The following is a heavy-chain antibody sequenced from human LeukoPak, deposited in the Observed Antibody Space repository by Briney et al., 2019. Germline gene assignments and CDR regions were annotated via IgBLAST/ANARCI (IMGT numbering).Heavy chain of an antibody. CDR1: GGSISSGGYY. CDR3: ARDQVTMVRGVIITPRYYYGMDV. D-gene: IGHD3-10*01. V-gene: IGHV4-31*03. J-gene: IGHJ6*02. CDR2: IYYSGST. Sequence: SETLSLTCTVSGGSISSGGYYWSWIRQHPGKGLEWIGYIYYSGSTYYNPSLKSRVTISVDTSKNQFSLKLSSVTAADTAVYYCARDQVTMVRGVIITPRYYYGMDVWGQGTTVTVSS.